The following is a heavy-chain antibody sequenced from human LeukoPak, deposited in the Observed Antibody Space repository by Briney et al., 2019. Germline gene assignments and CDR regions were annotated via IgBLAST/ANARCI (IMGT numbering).Heavy chain of an antibody. CDR2: IIPILGIA. J-gene: IGHJ4*02. CDR3: AREHKADYSDFDY. V-gene: IGHV1-69*04. Sequence: ASVKVSCKASGGTFSSYAISWVRQAPGQGLEWMGRIIPILGIANYAQKFQGRVTMTRDTSTSTVYMELSSLRSEDTAVYYCAREHKADYSDFDYWGQGTLVTVSS. D-gene: IGHD4-11*01. CDR1: GGTFSSYA.